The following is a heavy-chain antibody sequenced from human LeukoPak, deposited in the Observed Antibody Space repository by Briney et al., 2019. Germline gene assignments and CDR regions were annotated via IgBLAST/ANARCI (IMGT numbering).Heavy chain of an antibody. J-gene: IGHJ4*02. V-gene: IGHV3-23*01. CDR3: XXAAWIQLSYYFDY. CDR1: GFTFSSYA. CDR2: ISGSGGST. Sequence: PGGSLRLSCAASGFTFSSYAMSWVRQAPGKGLEWVSAISGSGGSTYYADSVKGRFTISRDNSKNTLYLQMNSLRAEDTAVYYXXXAAWIQLSYYFDYWGQGTLVTVSS. D-gene: IGHD5-18*01.